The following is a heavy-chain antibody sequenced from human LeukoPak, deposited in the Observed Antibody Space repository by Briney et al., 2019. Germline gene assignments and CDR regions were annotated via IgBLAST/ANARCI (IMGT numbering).Heavy chain of an antibody. Sequence: PGGSLRLSCAASGFTFSSYAMSWVRQAPGKGLEWVSGISGSGGSTYYADSVKGRFTISRDNSKNTLYLQMNSLRAEDTAVYYCAKDLFRTGPYRNDAFDIWGQGTMVTVSS. V-gene: IGHV3-23*01. CDR3: AKDLFRTGPYRNDAFDI. CDR1: GFTFSSYA. CDR2: ISGSGGST. J-gene: IGHJ3*02. D-gene: IGHD1-1*01.